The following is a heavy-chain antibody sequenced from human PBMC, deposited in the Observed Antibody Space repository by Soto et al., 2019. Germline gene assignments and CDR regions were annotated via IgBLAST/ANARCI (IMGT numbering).Heavy chain of an antibody. J-gene: IGHJ1*01. V-gene: IGHV4-34*01. CDR2: INHSGST. CDR3: ARAPYHYYGSGSHSNFQH. D-gene: IGHD3-10*01. CDR1: GGSFSGYY. Sequence: PSETLSLTCAVYGGSFSGYYWSWIRQPPGKGLEWIGEINHSGSTNYSPSLKSRVTISVDTSKNQFSLKLSSVTAADTAVYYCARAPYHYYGSGSHSNFQHWGQGTLVTVSS.